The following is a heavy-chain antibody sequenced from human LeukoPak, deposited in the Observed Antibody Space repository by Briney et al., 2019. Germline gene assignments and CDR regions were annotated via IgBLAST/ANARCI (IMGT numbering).Heavy chain of an antibody. V-gene: IGHV4-61*08. D-gene: IGHD3-10*01. CDR3: ARGGRGRNWFDP. Sequence: SETLSLTCTVSGDSVASGGYYWNWIRQPPGKGLEWIGYIYYSVSTNYNLSPKSRVTISVDTSENQFSLKLTSVTAADTAVYYCARGGRGRNWFDPWGQGTLVTVSS. CDR1: GDSVASGGYY. J-gene: IGHJ5*02. CDR2: IYYSVST.